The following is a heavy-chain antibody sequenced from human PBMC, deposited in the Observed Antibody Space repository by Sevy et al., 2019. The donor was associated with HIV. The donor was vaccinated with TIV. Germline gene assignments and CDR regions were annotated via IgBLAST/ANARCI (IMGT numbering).Heavy chain of an antibody. CDR1: GFTFSSYW. CDR2: INSDGSST. V-gene: IGHV3-74*01. Sequence: GGSLRLSCAASGFTFSSYWMHWVRQAPGKGLVWVSRINSDGSSTSYADSVKGRFTISRDNDKNTLYLQRNRLTAEDTAAYYFASKGHDAFDIWGQGTMVTVSS. J-gene: IGHJ3*02. CDR3: ASKGHDAFDI.